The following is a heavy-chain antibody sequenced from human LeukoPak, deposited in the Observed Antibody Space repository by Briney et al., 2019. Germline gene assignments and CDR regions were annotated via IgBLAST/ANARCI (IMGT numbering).Heavy chain of an antibody. Sequence: GDSLRLSCAASGFTFTKYWMTWVRQAPGKGLEWVGNIKQDGSDKNYMDSVKGRFTISRDNTKNSVYLQMSSLRAEDTAVYYCARVPVIVLRFLEWLYFDYWGQGTLVTVSS. J-gene: IGHJ4*02. CDR3: ARVPVIVLRFLEWLYFDY. D-gene: IGHD3-3*01. CDR2: IKQDGSDK. V-gene: IGHV3-7*01. CDR1: GFTFTKYW.